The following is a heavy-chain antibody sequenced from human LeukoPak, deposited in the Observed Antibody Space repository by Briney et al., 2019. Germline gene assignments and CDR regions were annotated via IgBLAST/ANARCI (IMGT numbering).Heavy chain of an antibody. V-gene: IGHV3-23*01. CDR2: ISGIGGST. CDR1: GCPFRSYG. D-gene: IGHD1-26*01. CDR3: AKCLGPTGTEFDY. Sequence: GGTLRLPCPASGCPFRSYGMSRVRQAPGKGLESVSAISGIGGSTYYPDSVQGRFTISRRKSKNTLYLQMNSLRDEDAAIHYCAKCLGPTGTEFDYWGQGTLVTVSS. J-gene: IGHJ4*02.